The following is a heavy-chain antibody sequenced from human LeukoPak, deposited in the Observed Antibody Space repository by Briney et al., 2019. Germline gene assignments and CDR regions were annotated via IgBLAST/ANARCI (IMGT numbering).Heavy chain of an antibody. J-gene: IGHJ4*02. CDR3: AADPHRGVGQEYYFDY. D-gene: IGHD3-10*01. Sequence: ASVKVSCKASGFTFTSSAMHWVRQARGQRLEWIGWIVVGSGNTNYAQKFQERVTITRDMSTSTAYMELSSLRSEDTAAYYCAADPHRGVGQEYYFDYWGQGTLVTVSS. V-gene: IGHV1-58*02. CDR2: IVVGSGNT. CDR1: GFTFTSSA.